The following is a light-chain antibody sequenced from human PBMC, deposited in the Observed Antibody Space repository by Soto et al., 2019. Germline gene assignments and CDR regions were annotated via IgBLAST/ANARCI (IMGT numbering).Light chain of an antibody. CDR3: LQYGSSPPYT. V-gene: IGKV3-20*01. CDR1: QSVSSSY. CDR2: GAS. J-gene: IGKJ2*01. Sequence: EIVLTQSPDTLSLAPGERATLSCRASQSVSSSYLAWYQQKPGQAPRLLIYGASSRATGIPDRFSGSGSGTDFTVTISRLEPEDFAVYYCLQYGSSPPYTFGQGTKLEIK.